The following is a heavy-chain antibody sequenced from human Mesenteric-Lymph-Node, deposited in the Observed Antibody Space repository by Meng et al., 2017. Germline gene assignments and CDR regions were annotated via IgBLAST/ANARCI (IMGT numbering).Heavy chain of an antibody. Sequence: GESLKISCAASGFTVSSNYMSWVRQAPGKGLEWVSVIYSGGSTYYADSVKGRFTISRDNSKNTLFLQMNSLRAEDTAVYYCARTLGDGMDVWGQGTTVTVSS. CDR2: IYSGGST. J-gene: IGHJ6*02. CDR3: ARTLGDGMDV. V-gene: IGHV3-53*05. CDR1: GFTVSSNY.